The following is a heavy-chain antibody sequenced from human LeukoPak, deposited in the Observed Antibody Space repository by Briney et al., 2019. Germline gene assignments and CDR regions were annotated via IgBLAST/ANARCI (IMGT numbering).Heavy chain of an antibody. V-gene: IGHV3-33*06. CDR1: GFTFSNYG. CDR2: IWYDGSNK. Sequence: GRSLRLSCAASGFTFSNYGMHWVRQAPGKGLEWVAVIWYDGSNKYYGDSVKGRFTISRDNSKNTLYLQMNSLRAEDTAVYYCAKDLYDSSGSRYDYWGQGTLVTVSS. CDR3: AKDLYDSSGSRYDY. J-gene: IGHJ4*02. D-gene: IGHD3-22*01.